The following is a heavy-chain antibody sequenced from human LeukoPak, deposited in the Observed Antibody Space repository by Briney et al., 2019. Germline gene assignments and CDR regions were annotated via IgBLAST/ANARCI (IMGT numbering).Heavy chain of an antibody. V-gene: IGHV3-49*03. CDR1: GFTFSDYY. Sequence: GGSLRLSCAASGFTFSDYYMSWIRQAPGKGLEWVGFIRSKAYGGTTEYAASVKGRFTISRDDSKSIAYLQMNSLKTEDTAVYYCTRVDSSGWYGYYYYYMDVWGKGTTVTVSS. CDR2: IRSKAYGGTT. CDR3: TRVDSSGWYGYYYYYMDV. D-gene: IGHD6-19*01. J-gene: IGHJ6*03.